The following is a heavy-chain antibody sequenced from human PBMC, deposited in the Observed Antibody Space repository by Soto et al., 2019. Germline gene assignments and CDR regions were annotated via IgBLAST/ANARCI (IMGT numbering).Heavy chain of an antibody. CDR3: AKDRGWSSAHLDY. D-gene: IGHD6-19*01. V-gene: IGHV3-30*18. CDR1: GFTFSSFG. Sequence: GGSLRLSCAASGFTFSSFGMHWVRQAPGKGLEWVALISYDGSNKYYADSVKGRFTISRDKSKNTLYLQMNSLRAEDTAVYYCAKDRGWSSAHLDYWGQGTLVTVSS. J-gene: IGHJ4*02. CDR2: ISYDGSNK.